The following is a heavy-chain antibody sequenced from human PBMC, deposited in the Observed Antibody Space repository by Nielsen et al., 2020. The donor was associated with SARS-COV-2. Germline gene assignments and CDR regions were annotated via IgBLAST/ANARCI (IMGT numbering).Heavy chain of an antibody. CDR1: GFTFRSYA. Sequence: GESLKISCAASGFTFRSYAMSWVRQAPGKGLEWVSAISGSGGSTYYADSVKGRFTISRDNSKNTLYLQMNSLRAEDTAVYYCGGPHFDYWGQGTLVTVSS. J-gene: IGHJ4*02. V-gene: IGHV3-23*01. CDR3: GGPHFDY. CDR2: ISGSGGST.